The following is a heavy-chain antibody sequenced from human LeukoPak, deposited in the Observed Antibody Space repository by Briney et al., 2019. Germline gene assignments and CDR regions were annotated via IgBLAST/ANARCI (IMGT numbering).Heavy chain of an antibody. J-gene: IGHJ4*02. CDR3: AKVTVGWVVPAAIDTTMVRRVIPSFDY. D-gene: IGHD3-10*01. V-gene: IGHV3-23*01. CDR2: ISGSGGST. CDR1: GFTFSSYA. Sequence: GGSLRLSCAASGFTFSSYAMSWVRQAPGKGLEWVSAISGSGGSTYYADSVKGRFSISRDNSKNTLYLLMNSLRAEDTAVYYCAKVTVGWVVPAAIDTTMVRRVIPSFDYWGQGTLVTVSS.